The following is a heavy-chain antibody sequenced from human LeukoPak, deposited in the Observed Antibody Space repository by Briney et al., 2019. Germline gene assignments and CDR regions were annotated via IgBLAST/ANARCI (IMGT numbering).Heavy chain of an antibody. CDR3: ARLGARQMLEY. D-gene: IGHD4-17*01. J-gene: IGHJ4*02. CDR2: IKQDGGQI. Sequence: GGSLRLSWAASEFTFSSYWMSGVRQAPGKGLEWVANIKQDGGQIYYLESVKGRFTVSRDNAKNSLYLQMNSLRAEDTAVYYCARLGARQMLEYWGQGTLVTVSS. CDR1: EFTFSSYW. V-gene: IGHV3-7*01.